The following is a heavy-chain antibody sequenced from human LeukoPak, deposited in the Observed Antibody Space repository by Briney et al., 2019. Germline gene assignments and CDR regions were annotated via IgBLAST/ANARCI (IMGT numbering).Heavy chain of an antibody. D-gene: IGHD2-2*02. Sequence: ASVKVSCKASGYTFTSYGISWVRQAPGQGLEWMGGIIPISGTANYAQKLQGRVTITADESTSTAYMELSSLRSEDTAVYYCARTGSTSCYSCRLDYWGQGSLVTVSS. J-gene: IGHJ4*02. CDR1: GYTFTSYG. CDR3: ARTGSTSCYSCRLDY. V-gene: IGHV1-69*13. CDR2: IIPISGTA.